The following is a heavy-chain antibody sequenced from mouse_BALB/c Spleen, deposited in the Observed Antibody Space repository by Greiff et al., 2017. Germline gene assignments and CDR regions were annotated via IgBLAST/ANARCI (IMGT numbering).Heavy chain of an antibody. D-gene: IGHD3-1*01. CDR1: GFTFSSYA. Sequence: EVKLVESGGGLVKPGGSLKLSCAASGFTFSSYAMSWVRQSPEKRLEWVAEISSGGSYTYYPDTVTGRFTISRDNAKNTLYLEMSSLRSEDTAMYYCAKMLGGYYFDYWGQGTTLTVSS. CDR2: ISSGGSYT. V-gene: IGHV5-9-4*01. CDR3: AKMLGGYYFDY. J-gene: IGHJ2*01.